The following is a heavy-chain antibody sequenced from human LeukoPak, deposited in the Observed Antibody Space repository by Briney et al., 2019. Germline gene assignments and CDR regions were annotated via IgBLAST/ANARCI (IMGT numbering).Heavy chain of an antibody. J-gene: IGHJ3*02. Sequence: SVKVSCKASGYTLTSYYMHWVRPAPGQGLEWMGIINASGGSTSYAQNFQGRVSMTRDTSTSTVYMELSSLRSEDTAVYYCARPDTAMAPGAFDIWGQGTMVTVSS. CDR2: INASGGST. CDR3: ARPDTAMAPGAFDI. V-gene: IGHV1-46*01. CDR1: GYTLTSYY. D-gene: IGHD5-18*01.